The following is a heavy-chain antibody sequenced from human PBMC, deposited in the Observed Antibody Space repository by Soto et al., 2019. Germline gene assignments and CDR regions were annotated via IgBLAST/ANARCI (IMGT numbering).Heavy chain of an antibody. CDR3: ARDLYGSGSYYYYYYGMDV. CDR2: ISSSSSYT. J-gene: IGHJ6*02. CDR1: GFTFTRYS. V-gene: IGHV3-21*05. Sequence: GGSLRLSCAASGFTFTRYSMNWVRQAPGKGLEWVSYISSSSSYTNYADSVKGRFTISRDNAKNSLYLQMNSLRAEDTAVYYCARDLYGSGSYYYYYYGMDVWGQGTTVTVSS. D-gene: IGHD3-10*01.